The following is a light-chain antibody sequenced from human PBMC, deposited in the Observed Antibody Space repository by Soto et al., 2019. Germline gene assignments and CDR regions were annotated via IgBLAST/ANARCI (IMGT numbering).Light chain of an antibody. V-gene: IGKV3-20*01. J-gene: IGKJ3*01. CDR1: QSVSSSY. Sequence: EIVLTQSPGTLSLSPGERATLSCRASQSVSSSYLAWYQQKPGQAPRLLIYGASSRATGIPDRFSGSGSGTDFTLTISRLEPDDFAVYYCQQYDNSPLTFGPGTKVEIK. CDR2: GAS. CDR3: QQYDNSPLT.